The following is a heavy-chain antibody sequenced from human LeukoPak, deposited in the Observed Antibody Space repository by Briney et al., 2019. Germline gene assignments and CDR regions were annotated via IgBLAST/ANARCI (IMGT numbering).Heavy chain of an antibody. D-gene: IGHD5-18*01. Sequence: GASVKVSCKASGGTFSNYAINWVRQAPGQGLEWMGGIIPIFGTPNYVQKFQGRVTITADESTSTAYMELSSLRSEDTAVYYRARASSDDTAMATPFAYWGQGTLVTASS. V-gene: IGHV1-69*13. CDR3: ARASSDDTAMATPFAY. CDR1: GGTFSNYA. CDR2: IIPIFGTP. J-gene: IGHJ4*02.